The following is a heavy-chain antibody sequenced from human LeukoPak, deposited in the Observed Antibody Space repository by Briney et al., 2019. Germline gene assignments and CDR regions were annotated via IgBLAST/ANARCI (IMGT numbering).Heavy chain of an antibody. CDR3: AKSLSDGIAVEDY. D-gene: IGHD6-19*01. J-gene: IGHJ4*02. CDR2: ISGSGRTT. V-gene: IGHV3-23*01. Sequence: PGGSLRLSCAASGFTFTNYAMSWVRQAPGKGLEWVSVISGSGRTTYYADSVKGRFTISRDNSKSRLYLQMNSLRAEDTAVYYCAKSLSDGIAVEDYWGQGTLVTVSS. CDR1: GFTFTNYA.